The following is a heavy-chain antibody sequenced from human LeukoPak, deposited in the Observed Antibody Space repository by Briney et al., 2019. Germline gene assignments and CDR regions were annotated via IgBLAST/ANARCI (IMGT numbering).Heavy chain of an antibody. V-gene: IGHV3-53*01. CDR2: IYSGGST. CDR1: GLTLNSFW. D-gene: IGHD3-10*01. J-gene: IGHJ4*02. CDR3: ARAPRGALAAFDY. Sequence: GGSLRLSCAAPGLTLNSFWMNWFRQAPGKGLEWVSVIYSGGSTYYADSVKGRFTISRDNSKNTLYLQMNSLRAEDTAVYYCARAPRGALAAFDYWGQGTLVTVSS.